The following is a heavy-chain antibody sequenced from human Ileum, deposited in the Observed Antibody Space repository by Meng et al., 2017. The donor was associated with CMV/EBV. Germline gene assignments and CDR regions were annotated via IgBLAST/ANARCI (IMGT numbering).Heavy chain of an antibody. D-gene: IGHD6-6*01. V-gene: IGHV3-20*04. CDR2: INGNGGST. CDR1: GFTFDDYG. Sequence: GESLKISCAASGFTFDDYGMSWVRQAPGKGLEWVSGINGNGGSTGYADSVKGRFTISRDNAKNSLYLQMNSLRAEDTALYYCARNTREYSSSPFDYWGQGTLVTVSS. CDR3: ARNTREYSSSPFDY. J-gene: IGHJ4*02.